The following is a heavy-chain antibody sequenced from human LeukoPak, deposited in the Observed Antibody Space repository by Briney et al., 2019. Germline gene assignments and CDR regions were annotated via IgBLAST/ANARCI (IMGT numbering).Heavy chain of an antibody. CDR2: ISYDGSNK. J-gene: IGHJ4*02. CDR1: GFTFSSYG. CDR3: AKAELELPRLIDC. D-gene: IGHD1-7*01. Sequence: GGSLRLSCAASGFTFSSYGMHWVRQAPGKGLEWVAVISYDGSNKYYADSVKGRFTISRDNSKNTLYLQMNSLRAEDTAVYYCAKAELELPRLIDCWGQGTLVTVSS. V-gene: IGHV3-30*18.